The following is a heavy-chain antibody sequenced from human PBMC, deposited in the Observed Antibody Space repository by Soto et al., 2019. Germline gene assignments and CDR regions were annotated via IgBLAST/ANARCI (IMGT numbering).Heavy chain of an antibody. CDR3: ARDKSGTYSIDY. J-gene: IGHJ4*02. Sequence: EVQVVESGGGSVQPGGSLRLSCAASGVTFSRYTMNWVRQAPGKGREWRSYISGGGGNMSYADSVKGRVTISRDNAKNSLYLPMDSLRAADTAVYYCARDKSGTYSIDYWGQGPLDTVS. V-gene: IGHV3-48*04. CDR2: ISGGGGNM. CDR1: GVTFSRYT. D-gene: IGHD1-26*01.